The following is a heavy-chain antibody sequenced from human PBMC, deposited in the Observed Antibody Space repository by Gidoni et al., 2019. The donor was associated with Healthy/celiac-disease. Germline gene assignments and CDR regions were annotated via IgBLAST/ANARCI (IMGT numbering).Heavy chain of an antibody. Sequence: EVQLLESGGGLVQPGGSLRLSCAAPGFPFGRYAMSWVRQAPGKGLEWVSAISGSGGSTYYADSVKGRFTISRDNSKNTLYLQMNSLRAEDTAVYYCAKSLIAAAGNPYDYWGQGTLVTVSS. V-gene: IGHV3-23*01. CDR2: ISGSGGST. CDR1: GFPFGRYA. CDR3: AKSLIAAAGNPYDY. D-gene: IGHD6-13*01. J-gene: IGHJ4*02.